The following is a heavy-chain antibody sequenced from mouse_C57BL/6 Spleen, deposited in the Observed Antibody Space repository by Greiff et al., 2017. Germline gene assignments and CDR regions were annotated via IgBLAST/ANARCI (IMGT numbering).Heavy chain of an antibody. D-gene: IGHD2-4*01. J-gene: IGHJ2*01. CDR1: GYAFSSSW. V-gene: IGHV1-82*01. CDR3: ARYYYDYEGYYFDY. Sequence: VQLQQSGPELVKPGASVKISCKASGYAFSSSWMNWVKQRPGKGLEWIGRIYPGDGDTNYNGKFKGKATLTADKSSSTAYMQLSSLTSEDSAVYFCARYYYDYEGYYFDYWGQGTTLTVSS. CDR2: IYPGDGDT.